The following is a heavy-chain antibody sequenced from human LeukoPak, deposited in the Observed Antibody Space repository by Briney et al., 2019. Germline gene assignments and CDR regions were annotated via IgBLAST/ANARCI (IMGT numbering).Heavy chain of an antibody. D-gene: IGHD4-23*01. CDR2: IHHSGST. CDR1: GGSLSGYY. J-gene: IGHJ4*02. Sequence: SETLSLTCAVYGGSLSGYYWTWIRQPPGKELEWIGEIHHSGSTNYNPSLKSRVTISVDTSKNHSSLKLSSVTAADTAVYYCARERSVAVLDSWGQGTLVTVSS. V-gene: IGHV4-34*01. CDR3: ARERSVAVLDS.